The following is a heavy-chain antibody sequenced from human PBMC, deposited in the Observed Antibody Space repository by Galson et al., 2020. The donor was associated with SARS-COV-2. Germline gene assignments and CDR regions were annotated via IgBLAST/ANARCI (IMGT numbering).Heavy chain of an antibody. D-gene: IGHD2-8*01. J-gene: IGHJ5*02. Sequence: ASVKVSCKVSGYTLTELSMHWVRQAPGKGLEWMGGFDPEDGETIYAQKFQGRVTMTEDTSTDTAYMELSSLRSEDTAVYYCATTSGLMVDNWFDPWGQGTLVTVSS. CDR2: FDPEDGET. CDR3: ATTSGLMVDNWFDP. CDR1: GYTLTELS. V-gene: IGHV1-24*01.